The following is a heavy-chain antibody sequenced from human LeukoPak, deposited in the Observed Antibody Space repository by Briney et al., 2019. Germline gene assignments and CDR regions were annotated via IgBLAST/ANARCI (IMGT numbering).Heavy chain of an antibody. CDR3: ARKSYYYYYMDV. V-gene: IGHV1-46*01. CDR1: GYTFTSYY. CDR2: INPSGGST. Sequence: ASVKVSCKASGYTFTSYYMHWVRQAPGQGLEWMGIINPSGGSTSYAQKFQGRVTMTRDMSTSTVYMELSSPRSEDTAVYYCARKSYYYYYMDVWGKGTTVTISS. J-gene: IGHJ6*03.